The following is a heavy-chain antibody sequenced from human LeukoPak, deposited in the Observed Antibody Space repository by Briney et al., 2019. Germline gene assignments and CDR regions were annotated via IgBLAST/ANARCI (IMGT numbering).Heavy chain of an antibody. CDR2: ISGSGGST. CDR1: GFTFSSYA. Sequence: GGSLILSCAASGFTFSSYAMSWGGPAPGKGLDWFSAISGSGGSTYYADSVKGRFTISRDNSKNTLYLQMNSLRAKDTAVYYCHYYDSSGYYNYFDYWGQGTLVTVSS. J-gene: IGHJ4*02. V-gene: IGHV3-23*01. CDR3: HYYDSSGYYNYFDY. D-gene: IGHD3-22*01.